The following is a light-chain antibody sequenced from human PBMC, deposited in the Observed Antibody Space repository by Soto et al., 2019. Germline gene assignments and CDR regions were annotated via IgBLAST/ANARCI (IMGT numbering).Light chain of an antibody. CDR3: NSYSRSSTGV. CDR2: EVS. CDR1: SSDVGGYNY. Sequence: QSALTQPASVSGSPGQSITISCTGTSSDVGGYNYVSWYQHHPGKAPKLMIYEVSNRPSGVSNRFSGSKSGNTASLTISGLQAEDEADYYCNSYSRSSTGVFGGGTKVTVL. V-gene: IGLV2-14*01. J-gene: IGLJ3*02.